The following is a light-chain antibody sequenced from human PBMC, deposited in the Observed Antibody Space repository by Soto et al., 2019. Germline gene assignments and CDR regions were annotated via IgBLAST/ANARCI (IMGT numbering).Light chain of an antibody. CDR3: QQDYNLLTWT. J-gene: IGKJ1*01. Sequence: PGERVTLSCRASQSVSSSYLTWYQQKPGQAPRLLIYGASTRATSIPARFSGSGSETDFTLTISSLQPEDFAVYYCQQDYNLLTWTFGQGTKVEIK. CDR2: GAS. V-gene: IGKV3D-7*01. CDR1: QSVSSSY.